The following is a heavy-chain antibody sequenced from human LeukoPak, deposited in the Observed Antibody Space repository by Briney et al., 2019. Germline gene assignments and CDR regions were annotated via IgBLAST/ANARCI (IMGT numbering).Heavy chain of an antibody. CDR3: ARSWAGSFDY. CDR1: GGSISSYY. CDR2: IYTSGST. Sequence: SKTLSLTCAVSGGSISSYYWSWIRQPAGKGLEWIGRIYTSGSTNYNPSLKSRVTMSVDTSKNQFSLKLSSVTATDTAVYYYARSWAGSFDYWGQGTLVTLSS. D-gene: IGHD6-19*01. V-gene: IGHV4-59*10. J-gene: IGHJ4*02.